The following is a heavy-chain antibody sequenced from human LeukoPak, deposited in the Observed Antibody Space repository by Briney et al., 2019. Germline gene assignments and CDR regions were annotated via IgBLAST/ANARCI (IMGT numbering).Heavy chain of an antibody. CDR2: IIPIFDTA. V-gene: IGHV1-69*05. D-gene: IGHD3-22*01. CDR3: ARPSYYYDSSGYPVKAFDI. CDR1: GGTFSSYA. Sequence: SVKVSCKASGGTFSSYAISWVRQAPGQGLEWMGGIIPIFDTANYAQKFQGRVTITTDESTSTAYMELSSLRSEDTAVYYCARPSYYYDSSGYPVKAFDIWGQGTMVTVSS. J-gene: IGHJ3*02.